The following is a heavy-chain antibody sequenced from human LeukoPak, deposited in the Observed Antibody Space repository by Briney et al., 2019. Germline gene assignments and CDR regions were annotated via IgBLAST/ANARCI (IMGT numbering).Heavy chain of an antibody. CDR1: GGTFSSYA. D-gene: IGHD1-26*01. CDR2: IIPILGIA. V-gene: IGHV1-69*04. J-gene: IGHJ4*02. CDR3: ARDAPRVGYYRFDY. Sequence: SVKVSCKASGGTFSSYAISWVRQAPGQGLEWMGRIIPILGIANYAQKFQGRVTITADKSTSTAYMELSSLRSEDTAVYYCARDAPRVGYYRFDYWGQGTLVTVSS.